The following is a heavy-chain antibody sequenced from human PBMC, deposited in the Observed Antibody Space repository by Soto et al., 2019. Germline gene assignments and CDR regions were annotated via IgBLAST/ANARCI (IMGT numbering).Heavy chain of an antibody. CDR2: IDPKNGGT. Sequence: ASVKVSCKASGYSISAYYIHRVRQAPGQGLEWMGWIDPKNGGTVSAQKFQGRLTMTRDTSISTVYMDLSGLTSDDTALYYCGRDDYGIFHYWGQGSLVTVSS. D-gene: IGHD3-10*01. V-gene: IGHV1-2*02. CDR3: GRDDYGIFHY. CDR1: GYSISAYY. J-gene: IGHJ4*02.